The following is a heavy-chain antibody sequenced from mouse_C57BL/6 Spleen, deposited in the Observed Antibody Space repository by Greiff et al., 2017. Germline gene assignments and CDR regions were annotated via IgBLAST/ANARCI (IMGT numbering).Heavy chain of an antibody. CDR3: ARGNYVFYAMDY. V-gene: IGHV5-4*03. D-gene: IGHD2-1*01. J-gene: IGHJ4*01. Sequence: EVMLVESGGGLVKPGGSLKLSCAASGFTFSSYAMSWVRQTPEKRLEWVATISDGGSYTYYPDNVKGRFTISRDNAKNNLYLQRSHLKSEDTAMYYCARGNYVFYAMDYWGQGTSVTVSS. CDR2: ISDGGSYT. CDR1: GFTFSSYA.